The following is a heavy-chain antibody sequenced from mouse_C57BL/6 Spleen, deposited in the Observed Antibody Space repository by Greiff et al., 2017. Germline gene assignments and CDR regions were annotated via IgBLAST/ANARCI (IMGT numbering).Heavy chain of an antibody. V-gene: IGHV1-78*01. Sequence: QVQLQQSDAELVKPGASVKISCKVSGYTFTDHTIHWMKQRPEQGLEWIGYIYPRDGSNKYNEKFRGKATLTVDKSSSTAYMQLNSLTSEDSAVYFCARRDSSGYAWFAYWGQGTLVTVSA. J-gene: IGHJ3*01. CDR3: ARRDSSGYAWFAY. CDR2: IYPRDGSN. D-gene: IGHD3-2*02. CDR1: GYTFTDHT.